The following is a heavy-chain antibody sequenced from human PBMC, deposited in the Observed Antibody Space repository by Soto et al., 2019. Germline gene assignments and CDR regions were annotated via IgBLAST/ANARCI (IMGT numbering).Heavy chain of an antibody. J-gene: IGHJ6*02. Sequence: SETLSLTCAVYGGSFSGYYWSWIRQPPGKGLEWIGEINHSGSTNYNPSLKSRVTISVDTSKNQFSLKLSSVTAADTAVYYCARGVVRGVHVYYYYGMDVWGQGTTVT. CDR2: INHSGST. V-gene: IGHV4-34*01. D-gene: IGHD3-10*01. CDR1: GGSFSGYY. CDR3: ARGVVRGVHVYYYYGMDV.